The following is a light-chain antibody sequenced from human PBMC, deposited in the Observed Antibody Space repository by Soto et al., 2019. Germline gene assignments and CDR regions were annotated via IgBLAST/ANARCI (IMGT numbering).Light chain of an antibody. Sequence: QSVLTQTPSASGTPGQTVTISCSGSRSNIGNNAVSWYQQFPGTAPKLLIHKNNQRPSGVPDRFSGSKSGTSASLAISGLQSEDEADYYCATWDDSLNARGVFGGGTKLTVL. J-gene: IGLJ3*02. CDR2: KNN. CDR3: ATWDDSLNARGV. CDR1: RSNIGNNA. V-gene: IGLV1-44*01.